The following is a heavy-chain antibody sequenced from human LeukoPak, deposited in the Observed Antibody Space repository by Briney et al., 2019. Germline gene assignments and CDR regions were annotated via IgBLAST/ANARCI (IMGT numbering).Heavy chain of an antibody. CDR1: GGSISSNY. D-gene: IGHD7-27*01. Sequence: SETLSLTCTVSGGSISSNYWSWIRQPPGKGLGWIGYNNSSGSTNYNPALRGRVFISLDTSRNQFSLKVTSVTAADTAVYYCARRGNWGFFDYWGQGILVSVSS. CDR2: NNSSGST. CDR3: ARRGNWGFFDY. J-gene: IGHJ4*02. V-gene: IGHV4-4*09.